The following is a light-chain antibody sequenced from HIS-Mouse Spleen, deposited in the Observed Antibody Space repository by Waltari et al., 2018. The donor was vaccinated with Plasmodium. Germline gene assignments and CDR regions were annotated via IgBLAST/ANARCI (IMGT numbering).Light chain of an antibody. CDR2: AAS. J-gene: IGKJ4*01. V-gene: IGKV1-8*01. CDR3: QQYYSYPLT. Sequence: AIRITQSPSSFSASTGDRVTITCRASQGISSYLAWYQQKPGKAPKLLIYAASTLQSGVPSRFRGSGAGTEFTLTISCLQSEDFATYYCQQYYSYPLTFGGGTKVEIK. CDR1: QGISSY.